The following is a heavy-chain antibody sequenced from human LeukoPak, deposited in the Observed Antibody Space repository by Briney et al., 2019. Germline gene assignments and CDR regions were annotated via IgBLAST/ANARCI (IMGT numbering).Heavy chain of an antibody. Sequence: SETLSLTCAVYGGSFSGYYWSWIRQPPGKGLEWIGEINHSGSTNYNPSLKSRVTISVDTYKNQFSLKLSSVTAADTAVYYCAKRITGTPFDIWGQGTMVTVSS. D-gene: IGHD1-20*01. V-gene: IGHV4-34*01. J-gene: IGHJ3*02. CDR3: AKRITGTPFDI. CDR2: INHSGST. CDR1: GGSFSGYY.